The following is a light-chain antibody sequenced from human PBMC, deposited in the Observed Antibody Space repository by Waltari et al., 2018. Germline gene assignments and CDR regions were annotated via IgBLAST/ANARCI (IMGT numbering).Light chain of an antibody. CDR1: SSNIGSNT. Sequence: QSVLTQPPSASGTPGQRVTISCSGSSSNIGSNTVNCYQQLPGTAPKLLIYSNNQRPSGVPDRFSGSKSGTSASLAISGLQSEDEADYYCAAWDDSLVVFGGGTKLTVL. J-gene: IGLJ2*01. CDR3: AAWDDSLVV. CDR2: SNN. V-gene: IGLV1-44*01.